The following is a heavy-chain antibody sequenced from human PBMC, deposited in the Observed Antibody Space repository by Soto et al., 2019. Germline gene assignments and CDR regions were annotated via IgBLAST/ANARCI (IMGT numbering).Heavy chain of an antibody. D-gene: IGHD4-17*01. Sequence: QVQLGQSGAEVKKPGASVKDSCKASGYTFTSYGISWVRQAPGQGLEWMGWFSAYNGNTNYAQKLQGRVSITTDTSTSPAYMELRSLRSDDTAVYYCARDASPDGDYVGVDYWGQGTMVTVSS. J-gene: IGHJ4*02. CDR2: FSAYNGNT. CDR1: GYTFTSYG. CDR3: ARDASPDGDYVGVDY. V-gene: IGHV1-18*01.